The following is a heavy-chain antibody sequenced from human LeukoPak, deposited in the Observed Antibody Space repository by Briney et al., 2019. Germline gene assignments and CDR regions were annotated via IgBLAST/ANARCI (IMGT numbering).Heavy chain of an antibody. CDR1: GGSMSNYY. J-gene: IGHJ6*02. Sequence: PSETLSLTCSVSGGSMSNYYWNWIRQPPGKGLEWIGYMFYTGSGKYNPSLKSRVTISVDTSKRQISLKLTSVTAADTAVYYCARVSVVYGMDVWGRGTTVTVSS. CDR3: ARVSVVYGMDV. CDR2: MFYTGSG. V-gene: IGHV4-59*01.